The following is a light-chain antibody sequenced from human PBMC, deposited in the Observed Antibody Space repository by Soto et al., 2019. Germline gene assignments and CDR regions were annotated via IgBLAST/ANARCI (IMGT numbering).Light chain of an antibody. CDR3: HQYNNWPPYT. V-gene: IGKV3-15*01. CDR1: QSVSRN. CDR2: GAS. J-gene: IGKJ2*01. Sequence: EIVMTQSPATLSVSPGERATLSCRASQSVSRNLAWYQQKPGQAPRLLIYGASTRANGIPARFSGSGSETEFTLTISSLQSEDFALYYCHQYNNWPPYTFGQGTKLEVK.